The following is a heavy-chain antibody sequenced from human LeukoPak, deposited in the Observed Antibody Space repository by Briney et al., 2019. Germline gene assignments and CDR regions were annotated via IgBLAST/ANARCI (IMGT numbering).Heavy chain of an antibody. D-gene: IGHD3-3*01. Sequence: SETLSLTCTVSGGSISSYYWSWIRQPPGKGLEWIGYIYYSGSTNYSPSLKSRVTISVDTSKNQFSLKLSSVTAADTAVYYCVRAGYDFWSGAYYYYYYMDVWGKGTTVTVSS. CDR2: IYYSGST. CDR1: GGSISSYY. J-gene: IGHJ6*03. CDR3: VRAGYDFWSGAYYYYYYMDV. V-gene: IGHV4-59*01.